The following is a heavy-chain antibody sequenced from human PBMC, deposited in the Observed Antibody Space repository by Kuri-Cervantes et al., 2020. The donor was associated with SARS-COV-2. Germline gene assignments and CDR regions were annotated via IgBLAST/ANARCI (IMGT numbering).Heavy chain of an antibody. CDR2: IIPVSITP. CDR1: GGTFNNYA. D-gene: IGHD3-3*01. J-gene: IGHJ4*02. Sequence: SVKVSCKASGGTFNNYAISWVRQAPGQGLEWMGGIIPVSITPTYAQKFHGRVTLSADESTSTVYMELSSLTSEDTAMYYCACPHGYFDFWSGKTPFDNWGQGTLVTVSS. V-gene: IGHV1-69*13. CDR3: ACPHGYFDFWSGKTPFDN.